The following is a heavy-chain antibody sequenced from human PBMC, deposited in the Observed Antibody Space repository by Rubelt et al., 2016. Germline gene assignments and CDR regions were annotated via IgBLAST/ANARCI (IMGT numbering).Heavy chain of an antibody. CDR2: INRDGSST. CDR3: ARDSKSDFDY. CDR1: GFTFSRYW. J-gene: IGHJ4*02. D-gene: IGHD4-11*01. V-gene: IGHV3-74*01. Sequence: EVQLVESGGGLVQPGGSLRLSCAASGFTFSRYWMHWVRQAPGKGLVWVSRINRDGSSTTYSDSVKGRFSISRGNAKNTLVLQMNSLRVEDTAVYYCARDSKSDFDYWGQGTLVTVSS.